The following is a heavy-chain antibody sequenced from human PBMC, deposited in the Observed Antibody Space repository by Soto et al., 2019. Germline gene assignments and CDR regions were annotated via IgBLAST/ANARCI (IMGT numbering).Heavy chain of an antibody. CDR2: IIPIFGTA. Sequence: QVQLVQSGAEVKKPGSSVKVSCKASGDTFSSYAISWVRQAPGQGLEWMGGIIPIFGTANYAQKFQGRVTNTADESTSTAYMELISLRSEDTAVYYCARDGSGYRSRASPMDVWGQGTTVTVSS. D-gene: IGHD3-22*01. J-gene: IGHJ6*02. CDR1: GDTFSSYA. CDR3: ARDGSGYRSRASPMDV. V-gene: IGHV1-69*01.